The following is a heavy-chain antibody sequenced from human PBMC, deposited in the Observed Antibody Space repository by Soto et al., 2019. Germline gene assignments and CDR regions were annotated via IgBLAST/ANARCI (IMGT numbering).Heavy chain of an antibody. D-gene: IGHD6-13*01. J-gene: IGHJ6*02. CDR1: GGSFSGYY. Sequence: PSETLSLTCAVYGGSFSGYYWSWIRQPPGKGLEWIGEINHSGSTNYNPSLKSRVTISVDTSKNQFSLKLSSVTAADTAVYYCARGVSSSWHLYYYYYYGMDVCGQGTTVTVSS. CDR2: INHSGST. V-gene: IGHV4-34*01. CDR3: ARGVSSSWHLYYYYYYGMDV.